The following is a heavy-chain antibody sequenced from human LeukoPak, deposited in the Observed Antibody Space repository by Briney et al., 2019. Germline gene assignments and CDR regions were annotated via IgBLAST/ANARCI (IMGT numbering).Heavy chain of an antibody. D-gene: IGHD5-18*01. J-gene: IGHJ4*02. CDR1: GFTFSSYA. Sequence: GGSLRLSCAASGFTFSSYAMSWVRQAPGKGLEWVSAISDSGGSTYYADSVKGRFAISRDNSKNTLDLQMNILRAEDSAVYYCARAIQLWFPTTDYWGQGTLVTVSS. CDR2: ISDSGGST. V-gene: IGHV3-23*01. CDR3: ARAIQLWFPTTDY.